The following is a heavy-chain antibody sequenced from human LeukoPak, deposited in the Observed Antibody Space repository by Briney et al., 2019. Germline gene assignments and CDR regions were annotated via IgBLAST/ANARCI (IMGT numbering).Heavy chain of an antibody. D-gene: IGHD4-17*01. V-gene: IGHV3-30*04. CDR3: ARVASLSVTHYYYYGMDV. CDR1: GFTFGTYA. J-gene: IGHJ6*02. CDR2: ISYHGRKK. Sequence: GGSLTLSCAASGFTFGTYAMHWVRQAPGKGLEWVGMISYHGRKKLYAHSVKGRFNISRDNAENTLYLQMNRLRPDDTAVYYCARVASLSVTHYYYYGMDVGAPETRVSVSS.